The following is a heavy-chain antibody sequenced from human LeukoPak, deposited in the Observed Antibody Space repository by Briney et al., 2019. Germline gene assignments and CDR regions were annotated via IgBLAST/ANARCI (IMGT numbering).Heavy chain of an antibody. CDR2: ISWNSGSI. CDR3: AKDMGGGRYWAFDY. V-gene: IGHV3-9*01. J-gene: IGHJ4*02. CDR1: GFTFDDYA. Sequence: GGSLRLSCAASGFTFDDYAMHWVRQAPGKGLEWVSGISWNSGSIGYADSVKGRFTISRDNAKNSLYLQMNSLRAEDTALYYCAKDMGGGRYWAFDYWGQGTLVTVSS. D-gene: IGHD1-26*01.